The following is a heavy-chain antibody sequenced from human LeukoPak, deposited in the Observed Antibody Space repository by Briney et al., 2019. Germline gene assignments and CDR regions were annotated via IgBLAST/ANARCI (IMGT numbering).Heavy chain of an antibody. Sequence: SETLSLTCTVSGGSLSSSSYYWGWIRQPPGKGLEWIGRIYYSGSTYYNPSLKSRVTISVDTSKNQFSLKLSSVTAADTAVYYCARIYCSSTSCNGEGFDPWGQGTLVTVSS. CDR3: ARIYCSSTSCNGEGFDP. D-gene: IGHD2-2*01. CDR1: GGSLSSSSYY. V-gene: IGHV4-39*01. CDR2: IYYSGST. J-gene: IGHJ5*02.